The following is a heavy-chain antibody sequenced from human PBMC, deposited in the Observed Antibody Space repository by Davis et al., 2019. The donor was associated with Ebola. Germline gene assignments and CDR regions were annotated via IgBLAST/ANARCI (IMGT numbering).Heavy chain of an antibody. CDR3: AKDNYYDSGGFGY. J-gene: IGHJ4*02. Sequence: GESLKISCAASGFTFNSYWMHWVRQGPGKGLVWVSRVNLDGGITSYAESVKGRFTISRDNSKNTLYLQMNSLRAEDTAVYYCAKDNYYDSGGFGYWGQGTLVTVSS. D-gene: IGHD3-22*01. CDR2: VNLDGGIT. V-gene: IGHV3-74*01. CDR1: GFTFNSYW.